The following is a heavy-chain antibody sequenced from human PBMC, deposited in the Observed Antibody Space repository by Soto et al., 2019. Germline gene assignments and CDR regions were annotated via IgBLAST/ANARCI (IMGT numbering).Heavy chain of an antibody. Sequence: GGSLRLSCAASGFTFSDYYMSWIRQAPGKGLEWVSYISSSSSYTNYADSVKGRFTISRDNAKNSLYLQMNSLRAEDTAVYYCARDLPPEHREQQQLVLSSWGQGTLVTVSS. D-gene: IGHD6-13*01. CDR3: ARDLPPEHREQQQLVLSS. CDR2: ISSSSSYT. V-gene: IGHV3-11*06. CDR1: GFTFSDYY. J-gene: IGHJ5*02.